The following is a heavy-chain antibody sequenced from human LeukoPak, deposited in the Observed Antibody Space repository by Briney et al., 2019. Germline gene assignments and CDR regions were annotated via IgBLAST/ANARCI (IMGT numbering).Heavy chain of an antibody. J-gene: IGHJ4*02. D-gene: IGHD2-15*01. V-gene: IGHV3-23*01. CDR3: AEVESRYCRI. CDR2: ICGRGSTT. CDR1: GLTFCNYG. Sequence: PGGSLRLSCVASGLTFCNYGMKWVRQAPGKGLEWVSSICGRGSTTYCADSVRGRFNISRDNSKNSMYLQMKSLRAEDTAIYYCAEVESRYCRIWGQGPLVSVSS.